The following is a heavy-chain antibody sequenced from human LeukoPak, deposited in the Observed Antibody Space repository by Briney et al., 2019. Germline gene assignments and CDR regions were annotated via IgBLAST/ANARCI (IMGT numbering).Heavy chain of an antibody. CDR1: GYTFTGYY. CDR2: INPNSGGT. J-gene: IGHJ4*02. CDR3: ARAPNRIAAAGSPGPY. D-gene: IGHD6-13*01. V-gene: IGHV1-2*02. Sequence: GASVKVSCKASGYTFTGYYMHWVRQAPGQGLEWMGWINPNSGGTNYAQKFQGRVTMTRDTSISTAYMELSRLRSDDTAVYHCARAPNRIAAAGSPGPYWGQGTLVTVSS.